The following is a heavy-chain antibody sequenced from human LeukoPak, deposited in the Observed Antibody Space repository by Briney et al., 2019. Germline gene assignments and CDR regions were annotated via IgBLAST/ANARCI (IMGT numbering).Heavy chain of an antibody. CDR3: ARGRGYSGYDIDYHYYYMDV. CDR1: GGSFSGYY. V-gene: IGHV4-34*01. Sequence: SETLSLTCAVYGGSFSGYYWSWIRQPPGKGLEWIGEINHSGSTNYNPSLKSRVTISVDTSKNQFSLKLSSVTAADTAVYYCARGRGYSGYDIDYHYYYMDVWGKGTTVTVSS. J-gene: IGHJ6*03. D-gene: IGHD5-12*01. CDR2: INHSGST.